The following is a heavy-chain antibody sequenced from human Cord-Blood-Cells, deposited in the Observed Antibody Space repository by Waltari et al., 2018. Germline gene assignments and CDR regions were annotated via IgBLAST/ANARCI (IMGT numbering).Heavy chain of an antibody. CDR3: ARGDYSNYDSYYYYGMDV. CDR1: GGTFSSYA. Sequence: QVQLVQSGAEVKKPGSSVKVSCKASGGTFSSYAISWVGQAPGQGFEWKGGIIPIFGTANYAQKSQGRVTITADESTSTAYRELSSLRSEDTAVYYCARGDYSNYDSYYYYGMDVWGQGTTVTVSS. J-gene: IGHJ6*02. D-gene: IGHD4-4*01. V-gene: IGHV1-69*01. CDR2: IIPIFGTA.